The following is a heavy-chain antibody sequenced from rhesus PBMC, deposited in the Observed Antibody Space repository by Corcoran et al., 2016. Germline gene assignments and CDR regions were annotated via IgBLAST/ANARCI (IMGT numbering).Heavy chain of an antibody. D-gene: IGHD4-23*01. V-gene: IGHV4-127*01. J-gene: IGHJ4*01. Sequence: QVQLQESGPGLVKPSETLSLTCAVSGYSISSGYGWSWIRQPPGKGREWIGYISYRGRSYLTPSFKSRVTISIDTAKNQFSLKLSSVTAADTAVYYCARVRIQKYYFDYWGQGVLVTVSS. CDR3: ARVRIQKYYFDY. CDR2: ISYRGRS. CDR1: GYSISSGYG.